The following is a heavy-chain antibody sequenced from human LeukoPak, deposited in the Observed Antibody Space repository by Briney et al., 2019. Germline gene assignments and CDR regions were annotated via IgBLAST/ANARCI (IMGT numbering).Heavy chain of an antibody. V-gene: IGHV3-23*01. J-gene: IGHJ4*02. CDR3: AGYNCSSTTCYTGGFDY. D-gene: IGHD2-2*02. CDR2: ISGSGGST. CDR1: GFTFSSYA. Sequence: GGSLRLSCAASGFTFSSYASSWVRQAPGKGLEWVSAISGSGGSTYYADSVKGRFTISRDNSKNTLYLQMNSLRAEDTAVYYCAGYNCSSTTCYTGGFDYWGQGTLVTVSS.